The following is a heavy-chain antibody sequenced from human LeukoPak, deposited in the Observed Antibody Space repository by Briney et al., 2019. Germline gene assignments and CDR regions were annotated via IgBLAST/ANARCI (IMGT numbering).Heavy chain of an antibody. J-gene: IGHJ4*02. CDR3: ARDGELGYSSSWYYFDY. CDR1: GGSISSGSYY. Sequence: SETLSLTCTVSGGSISSGSYYWSWIRQPAGKGLEWIGRIYTSGSTNYNPSLKSRVTISVDTSKNQFSLKLSSVTAADTAVYYCARDGELGYSSSWYYFDYWGQGTLVTVSS. CDR2: IYTSGST. D-gene: IGHD6-13*01. V-gene: IGHV4-61*02.